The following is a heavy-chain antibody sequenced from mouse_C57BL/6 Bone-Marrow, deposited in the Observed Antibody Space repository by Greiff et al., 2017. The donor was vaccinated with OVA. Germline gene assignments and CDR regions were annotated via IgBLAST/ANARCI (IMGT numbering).Heavy chain of an antibody. CDR2: IRLKSDNYAT. Sequence: EVKVEESGGGLVQPGGSMKLSCVASGFTFSNYWMNWVRQSPEKGLEWVAQIRLKSDNYATHYAESVKGRFTISRDDSKSSVYLQMNNLRAEDTGIYYGTFITTVVPDYWGQGTTLTVTS. D-gene: IGHD1-1*01. V-gene: IGHV6-3*01. J-gene: IGHJ2*01. CDR3: TFITTVVPDY. CDR1: GFTFSNYW.